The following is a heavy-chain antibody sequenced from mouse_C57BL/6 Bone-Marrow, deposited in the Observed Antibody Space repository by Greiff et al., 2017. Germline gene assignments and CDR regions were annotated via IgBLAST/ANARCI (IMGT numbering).Heavy chain of an antibody. D-gene: IGHD2-2*01. J-gene: IGHJ2*01. Sequence: QVQLQQPGAELVKPGASVKMSCKASGYTFTSYWITWVKQRPGQGLEWIGDIYPGSGSTNYTEKFKSKATLTVDTSSSTAYMQLSSLTSEDSAVYYCARSYGYVRGRDDWGQGTTLTVSS. CDR3: ARSYGYVRGRDD. CDR2: IYPGSGST. V-gene: IGHV1-55*01. CDR1: GYTFTSYW.